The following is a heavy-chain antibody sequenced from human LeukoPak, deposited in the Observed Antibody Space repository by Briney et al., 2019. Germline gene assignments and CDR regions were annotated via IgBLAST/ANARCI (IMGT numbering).Heavy chain of an antibody. D-gene: IGHD2-2*01. V-gene: IGHV3-23*01. CDR2: ISGSGGST. J-gene: IGHJ4*02. CDR3: AIGSIVVVPAASSSEY. CDR1: GFTFSSYS. Sequence: GGSLRLSCAASGFTFSSYSMSWVRQAPGKGLEWVSAISGSGGSTYYADSVKGRFTISRDNSKNTLYLQMNSLRAEDTAVYYCAIGSIVVVPAASSSEYWGEGTLVTVSS.